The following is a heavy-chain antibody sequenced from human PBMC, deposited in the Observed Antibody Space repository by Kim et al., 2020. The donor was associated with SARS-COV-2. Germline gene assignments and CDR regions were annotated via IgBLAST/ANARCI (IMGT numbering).Heavy chain of an antibody. Sequence: GGSLRLSCTASGFTFGDYAMSWVRQAPGKGLEWVGFIRSKAYGGTTEYAASVKGRFTISRDDSKSIAYLQMNSLKTEDTAVYYCTRVEGFGEFLLGYFDYWGQGTLVTVSS. CDR1: GFTFGDYA. CDR2: IRSKAYGGTT. V-gene: IGHV3-49*04. CDR3: TRVEGFGEFLLGYFDY. J-gene: IGHJ4*02. D-gene: IGHD3-10*01.